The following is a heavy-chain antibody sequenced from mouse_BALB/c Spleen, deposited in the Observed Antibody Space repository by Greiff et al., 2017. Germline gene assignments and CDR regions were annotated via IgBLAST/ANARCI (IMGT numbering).Heavy chain of an antibody. CDR2: ISSGGSYT. V-gene: IGHV5-9-3*01. CDR1: GFTFSSYA. CDR3: ARHRDYDPSWFAY. J-gene: IGHJ3*01. Sequence: DVKLVESGGGLVKPGGSLKLSCAASGFTFSSYAMSWVRQTPEKRLEWVATISSGGSYTYYPDSVKGRITISRDNAKNTLYLQMIILKSEDTAMYYCARHRDYDPSWFAYWGQGTLVTVSA. D-gene: IGHD2-4*01.